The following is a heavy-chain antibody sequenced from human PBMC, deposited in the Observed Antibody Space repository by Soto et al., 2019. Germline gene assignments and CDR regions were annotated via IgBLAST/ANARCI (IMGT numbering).Heavy chain of an antibody. CDR2: IYYSGST. CDR1: GGSISRYY. CDR3: ARSDGRY. Sequence: SETLSLTCTVSGGSISRYYWSWIRQPPGKGLEWIGYIYYSGSTSYNPSLKSRVTISVDTSKNQFSLKLSSVTAADTAVYYCARSDGRYWGQGTLVTVS. V-gene: IGHV4-59*01. J-gene: IGHJ4*02.